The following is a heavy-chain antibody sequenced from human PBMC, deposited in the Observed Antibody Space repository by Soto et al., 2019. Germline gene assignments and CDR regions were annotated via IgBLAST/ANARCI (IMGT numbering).Heavy chain of an antibody. CDR2: IYYSGST. V-gene: IGHV4-30-4*01. CDR3: ARLPPMDHDAFDI. CDR1: GGSISSGDYY. Sequence: QVQLQESGPGLVKPSQTLSLTCTVSGGSISSGDYYWSWIRQPPGKGLEWIGYIYYSGSTYYNPSLKSRVTKSVETSKNLFALKLSSVTAADTAVYFCARLPPMDHDAFDIWGQGTMVTVSS. J-gene: IGHJ3*02. D-gene: IGHD3-10*01.